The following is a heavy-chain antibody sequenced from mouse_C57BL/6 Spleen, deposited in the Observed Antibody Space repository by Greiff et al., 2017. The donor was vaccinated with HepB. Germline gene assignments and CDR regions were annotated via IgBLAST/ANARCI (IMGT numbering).Heavy chain of an antibody. J-gene: IGHJ3*01. CDR1: GFNIKDDY. CDR2: IDPENGDT. V-gene: IGHV14-4*01. CDR3: TPSTGVEGWFAY. D-gene: IGHD1-1*01. Sequence: EVQLQQSGAELVRPGASVKLSCTASGFNIKDDYMHWVKQRPEQGLEWIGWIDPENGDTEYASKFQGKATITADTSSNTAYLQLSSLTSEDTAVYYCTPSTGVEGWFAYWGQGTLVTVSA.